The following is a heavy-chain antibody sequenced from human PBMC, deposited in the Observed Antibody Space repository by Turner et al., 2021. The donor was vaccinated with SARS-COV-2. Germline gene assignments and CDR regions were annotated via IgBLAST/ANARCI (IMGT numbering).Heavy chain of an antibody. CDR1: GFNFSKFF. CDR2: VSDDRNSP. CDR3: VSSDVHAWYGLLDY. J-gene: IGHJ4*02. D-gene: IGHD3-16*01. Sequence: EVQLVESGGGLVPPEGSLSLSCAASGFNFSKFFMHWVRQGPGKGLGLVPRVSDDRNSPAYADCVKSRVTISRDNAKNTLYLQMNSLTAEDSAVYYCVSSDVHAWYGLLDYWGQGTLVTVSS. V-gene: IGHV3-74*01.